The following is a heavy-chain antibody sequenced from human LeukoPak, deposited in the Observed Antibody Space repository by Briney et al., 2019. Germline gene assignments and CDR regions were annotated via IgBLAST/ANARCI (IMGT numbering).Heavy chain of an antibody. CDR1: GYTFTHYY. Sequence: SVKVSCKASGYTFTHYYMHWVRQAPAQGLEGVGIIYPSGGSIRYAKKSQGRVTMTRYMSTSTVYMELSSLRSEDTAVYYCARDGGWYGDRESDYWGQGTLVTVSS. J-gene: IGHJ4*02. CDR2: IYPSGGSI. V-gene: IGHV1-46*01. CDR3: ARDGGWYGDRESDY. D-gene: IGHD6-19*01.